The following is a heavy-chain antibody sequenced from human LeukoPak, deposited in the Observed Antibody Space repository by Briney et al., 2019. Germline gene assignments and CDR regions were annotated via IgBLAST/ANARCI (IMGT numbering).Heavy chain of an antibody. J-gene: IGHJ3*02. Sequence: SQTLSLTCTVSGGSISSGSYYWSWNRQPAGKGLEWIGEINHSGSTNYNPSLKSRVTISVDTSKNQFSLKLSSVTAADTAVYYCARDAFYYDFWSGIDAFDIWGQGTMVTVSS. D-gene: IGHD3-3*01. CDR2: INHSGST. CDR3: ARDAFYYDFWSGIDAFDI. V-gene: IGHV4-61*09. CDR1: GGSISSGSYY.